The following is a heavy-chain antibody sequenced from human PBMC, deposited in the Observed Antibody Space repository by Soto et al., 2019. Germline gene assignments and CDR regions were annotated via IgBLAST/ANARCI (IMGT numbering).Heavy chain of an antibody. CDR1: GGSISSGDYY. CDR3: ASDRVVVVVAATDYYGMDV. D-gene: IGHD2-15*01. J-gene: IGHJ6*02. V-gene: IGHV4-30-4*01. Sequence: QVQLQESGPGLVKPSQTLSLTCTVSGGSISSGDYYWSWIRQPPGKGLEWIGYIYYSGSTYYNPSLKSRVTISVATSKHQVSLKLSSVTAADTAVYYCASDRVVVVVAATDYYGMDVWGQGTTVTVSS. CDR2: IYYSGST.